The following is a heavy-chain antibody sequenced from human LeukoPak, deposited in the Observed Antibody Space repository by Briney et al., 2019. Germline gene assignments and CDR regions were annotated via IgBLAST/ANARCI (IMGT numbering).Heavy chain of an antibody. J-gene: IGHJ2*01. D-gene: IGHD6-19*01. CDR2: INHSGST. CDR1: GGSFSGYN. CDR3: ARDYSIAVAGTWGYFDL. V-gene: IGHV4-34*01. Sequence: SETLSLSCAVYGGSFSGYNWSRIRKPPGKGLEWIREINHSGSTNYNPSLKRRVTISVDTSKNQFSLKLSSVTAADTAVYYCARDYSIAVAGTWGYFDLWGRGTLVTVSS.